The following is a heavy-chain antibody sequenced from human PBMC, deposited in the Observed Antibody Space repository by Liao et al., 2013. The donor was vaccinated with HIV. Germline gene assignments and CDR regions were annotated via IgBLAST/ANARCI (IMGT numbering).Heavy chain of an antibody. CDR3: AREGYDSSGYHYYFDY. CDR2: VYTSGRT. D-gene: IGHD3-22*01. CDR1: GGSISSYY. Sequence: QVQLQESGPGLVKPSETLSLTCTVSGGSISSYYWSWIRQPAGKGLEWIGRVYTSGRTDYNPSLKSRVTMSVDTSKNQFSLNLTSVTAADTAVYHCAREGYDSSGYHYYFDYWGQGRLVTVSS. J-gene: IGHJ4*02. V-gene: IGHV4-4*07.